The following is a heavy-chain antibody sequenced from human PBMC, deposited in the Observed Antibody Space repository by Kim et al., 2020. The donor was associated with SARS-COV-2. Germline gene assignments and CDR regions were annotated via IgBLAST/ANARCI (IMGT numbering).Heavy chain of an antibody. Sequence: SVKVSCKASGGTFSSYAISWVRQAPGQGLEWMGGIIPIFGTANYAQKFQGRVTITADESTSTGYMELSSLRSEDTAVYYCARVGYYDSSGYYYDDYYDYWGQGTLVTVSS. CDR3: ARVGYYDSSGYYYDDYYDY. V-gene: IGHV1-69*13. D-gene: IGHD3-22*01. CDR1: GGTFSSYA. J-gene: IGHJ4*02. CDR2: IIPIFGTA.